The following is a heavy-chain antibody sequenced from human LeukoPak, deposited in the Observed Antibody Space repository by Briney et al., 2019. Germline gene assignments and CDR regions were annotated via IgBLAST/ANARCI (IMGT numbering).Heavy chain of an antibody. V-gene: IGHV1-18*01. D-gene: IGHD3-10*01. CDR1: GFTFSSYW. J-gene: IGHJ4*02. CDR2: ISAYNGNT. CDR3: ARDGSNYGFDY. Sequence: PGGSLRLSCAASGFTFSSYWMSWVRQAPGQGLEWMGWISAYNGNTNYAQKLQGRVTMTTDTSTSTAYMELRSLRSDDTAVYYCARDGSNYGFDYWGQGTMVTVSS.